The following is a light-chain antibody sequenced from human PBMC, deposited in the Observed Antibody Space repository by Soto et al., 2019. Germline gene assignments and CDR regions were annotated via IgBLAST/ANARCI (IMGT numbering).Light chain of an antibody. CDR1: NIGSKS. CDR2: YDS. Sequence: SYELTQPPSVSVAPGKTARLTCGGNNIGSKSAHWYQQKPGQAPVLVIYYDSDRPSGIPERFSCSNSGNTATLTISRVEAGDEADYYCQVWASSSDHHGVFGGGTKLTVL. J-gene: IGLJ2*01. CDR3: QVWASSSDHHGV. V-gene: IGLV3-21*04.